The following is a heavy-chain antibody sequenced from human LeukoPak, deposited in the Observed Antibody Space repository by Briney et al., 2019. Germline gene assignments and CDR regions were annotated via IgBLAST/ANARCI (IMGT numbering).Heavy chain of an antibody. Sequence: PGGSLRLSCAASGFTFGSYSMNWVRQAPGKGLEWVSSISSSSSYIYYADSVKGRFTISRDNAKNSLYLQMNSLRAEDTAVYYCARDLQTDYYYYYGMDVWGQGTTVTVSS. CDR3: ARDLQTDYYYYYGMDV. D-gene: IGHD4-11*01. J-gene: IGHJ6*02. CDR1: GFTFGSYS. CDR2: ISSSSSYI. V-gene: IGHV3-21*01.